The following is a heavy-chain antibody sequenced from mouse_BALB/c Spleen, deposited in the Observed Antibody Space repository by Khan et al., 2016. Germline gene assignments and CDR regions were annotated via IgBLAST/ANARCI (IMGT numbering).Heavy chain of an antibody. CDR3: ASGAY. J-gene: IGHJ3*01. CDR1: GYTFSRYW. CDR2: ILPGTGST. Sequence: QVQLQQSGAELMKPGASVKISCKATGYTFSRYWIEWVKERPGHGLAWIGEILPGTGSTNYNEKLKGKATFTAETSSNTAYIQLSSLASEDSAVYYCASGAYWGRGTLVTVSA. V-gene: IGHV1-9*01.